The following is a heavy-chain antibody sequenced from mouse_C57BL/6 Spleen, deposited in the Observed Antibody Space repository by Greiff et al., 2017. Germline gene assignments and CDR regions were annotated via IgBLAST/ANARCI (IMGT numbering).Heavy chain of an antibody. CDR2: IYPGDGDT. CDR3: ARYDIYYDPYYAMDY. J-gene: IGHJ4*01. D-gene: IGHD2-4*01. Sequence: QVQLKESGPELVKPGASVKISCKASGYAFSSSWRKGVTRRPGKGLGGIGRIYPGDGDTNYNGKFKGKATLTADKSSSTGYMQLSRLTSEDSAVYFCARYDIYYDPYYAMDYWGQGTSVTVSS. CDR1: GYAFSSSW. V-gene: IGHV1-82*01.